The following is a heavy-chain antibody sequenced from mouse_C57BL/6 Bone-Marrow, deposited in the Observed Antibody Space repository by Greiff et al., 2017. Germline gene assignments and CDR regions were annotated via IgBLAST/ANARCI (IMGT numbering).Heavy chain of an antibody. J-gene: IGHJ2*01. CDR1: GFTFSSYG. Sequence: EVLLVESGGDLVKPGGSLKLSCAASGFTFSSYGMSWVRQTPDKRLEWVATISSGGSYTYYPDSVKGRFTISRDNAKNTLYLQMSSLKSEDTAMYYCARHGYGSSFDYWGQGTTLTVSS. D-gene: IGHD1-1*01. V-gene: IGHV5-6*01. CDR2: ISSGGSYT. CDR3: ARHGYGSSFDY.